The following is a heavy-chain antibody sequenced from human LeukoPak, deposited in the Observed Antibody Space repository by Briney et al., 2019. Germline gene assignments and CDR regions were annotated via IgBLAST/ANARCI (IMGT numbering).Heavy chain of an antibody. D-gene: IGHD3-10*01. J-gene: IGHJ4*02. V-gene: IGHV4-39*01. CDR2: IYYSGST. CDR3: ARRDGGYYGSGSYNY. Sequence: SETLSLTCTVSGGSISSSSYYWGWIRQPPGKGLEWIGSIYYSGSTYYNPSLKSRVTISVDTSKNQFSLKLSSVTAADTAVYYCARRDGGYYGSGSYNYWGQGTLVTVSS. CDR1: GGSISSSSYY.